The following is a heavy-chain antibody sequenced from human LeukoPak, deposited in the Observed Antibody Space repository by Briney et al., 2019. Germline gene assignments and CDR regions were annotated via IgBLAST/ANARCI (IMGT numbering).Heavy chain of an antibody. V-gene: IGHV4-59*01. CDR1: GDSITSYY. J-gene: IGHJ4*02. CDR2: INYSGRT. Sequence: SETLSLTCSVSGDSITSYYWSWIRQPPGKGLQWIGYINYSGRTNYNPSVKSRVTISVDTSKNQFSLKLISVTAEDTAVYYCARWSLHSSGWYFDFWGQGALVTVSS. D-gene: IGHD6-19*01. CDR3: ARWSLHSSGWYFDF.